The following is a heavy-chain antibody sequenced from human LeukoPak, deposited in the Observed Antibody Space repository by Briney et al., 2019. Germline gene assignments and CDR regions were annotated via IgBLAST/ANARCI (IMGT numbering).Heavy chain of an antibody. J-gene: IGHJ4*02. Sequence: SETLSLTCTVSGGSISSGDYYWSWIRQPPGKGLEWIGEINHSGSTNYNPSLKSRVTISVDTSKNQFSLKLSSVTAADTAVYYCARVGAYYDYVWGSYSLCFDYWGQGTLVTVSS. CDR1: GGSISSGDYY. V-gene: IGHV4-39*07. CDR2: INHSGST. CDR3: ARVGAYYDYVWGSYSLCFDY. D-gene: IGHD3-16*01.